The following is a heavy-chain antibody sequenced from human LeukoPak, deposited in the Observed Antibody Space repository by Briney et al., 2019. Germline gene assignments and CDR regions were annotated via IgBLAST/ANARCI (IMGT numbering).Heavy chain of an antibody. V-gene: IGHV1-46*01. J-gene: IGHJ4*02. CDR2: INPSGGST. Sequence: GASVKVSCTASGYTFTSYYMHWVRQAPGQGLEWMGIINPSGGSTSYAQKFQGRVTMTRDTSISTAYMELSRLKSDDTAVYYCARDGGYYDSSGYYFDYWGQGTLVTVSS. CDR1: GYTFTSYY. CDR3: ARDGGYYDSSGYYFDY. D-gene: IGHD3-22*01.